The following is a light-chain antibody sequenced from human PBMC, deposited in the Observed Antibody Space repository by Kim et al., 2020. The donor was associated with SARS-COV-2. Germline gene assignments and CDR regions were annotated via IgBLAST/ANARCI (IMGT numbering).Light chain of an antibody. CDR3: QQYGSLPFT. CDR1: QSVSSN. CDR2: GAS. V-gene: IGKV3-20*01. Sequence: ELVLTQSPGTLSLSPGERATLSCRASQSVSSNLAWYQQRPGQAPRLLIYGASNRATGIPDRFSGSGSGTDFNLTISRLEPEDFAVYYCQQYGSLPFTFGPGSKVDIK. J-gene: IGKJ3*01.